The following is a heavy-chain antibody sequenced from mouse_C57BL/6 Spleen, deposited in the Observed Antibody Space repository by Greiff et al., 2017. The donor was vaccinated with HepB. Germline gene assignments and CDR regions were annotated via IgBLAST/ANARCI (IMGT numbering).Heavy chain of an antibody. V-gene: IGHV1-64*01. CDR3: ARLGLPYYYAMDY. CDR2: IHPNSGST. J-gene: IGHJ4*01. CDR1: GYTFTSYW. D-gene: IGHD3-1*01. Sequence: QVQLQQPGAELVKPGASVKLSCKASGYTFTSYWMHWVKQRPGQGLEWIGMIHPNSGSTNYNEKFKGKATLTVDKSSSTAYIQLSSLTSEDSAVYYCARLGLPYYYAMDYWGQGTSVTVSS.